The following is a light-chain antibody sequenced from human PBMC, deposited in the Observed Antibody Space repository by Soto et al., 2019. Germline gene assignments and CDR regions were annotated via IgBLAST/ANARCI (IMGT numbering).Light chain of an antibody. CDR1: SSDVGGYNY. Sequence: QSALTQPASVSGSPGQSITISCTGTSSDVGGYNYVSWYQQHPGKAPKVMIYEVSNRPSGVSNRFSGSKSGNTASLTISGLPAEDEADYYCSSYTSSSTWVFGGGTKLTVL. CDR3: SSYTSSSTWV. V-gene: IGLV2-14*01. J-gene: IGLJ3*02. CDR2: EVS.